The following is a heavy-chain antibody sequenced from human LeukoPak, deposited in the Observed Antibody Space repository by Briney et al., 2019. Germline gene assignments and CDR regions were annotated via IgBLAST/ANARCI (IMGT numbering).Heavy chain of an antibody. D-gene: IGHD1-1*01. CDR1: GGSVSSGSYY. J-gene: IGHJ4*02. CDR2: IYYSGST. V-gene: IGHV4-61*01. CDR3: ARHTGGGWNVD. Sequence: PSETLSLTCTVSGGSVSSGSYYWSWIRQPPGKGLEWIGYIYYSGSTNYNPSLKSRVTISVDTSKSQFCLKLSSVTAADTALYYCARHTGGGWNVDWGQGTLVTVSS.